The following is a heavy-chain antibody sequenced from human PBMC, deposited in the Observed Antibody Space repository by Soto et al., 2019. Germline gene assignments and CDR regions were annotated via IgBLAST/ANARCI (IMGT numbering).Heavy chain of an antibody. J-gene: IGHJ4*02. Sequence: QVQLVQSGAEVKKPGASVKVSCKASGYTFTGYYMHWVRQAPGQGLEWMGWINPNSGGTNYAQKFQGWVPMTRDTSISTAYMELSRLRSDDTAMYYCARAGHSSGWYYFDYWGQGPLVTVSS. D-gene: IGHD6-19*01. CDR1: GYTFTGYY. V-gene: IGHV1-2*04. CDR2: INPNSGGT. CDR3: ARAGHSSGWYYFDY.